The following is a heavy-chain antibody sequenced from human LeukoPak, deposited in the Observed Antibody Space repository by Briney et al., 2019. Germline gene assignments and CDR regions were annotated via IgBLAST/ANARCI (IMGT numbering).Heavy chain of an antibody. CDR2: IYTSGST. Sequence: PSETLSLTCTVSGGSISSYYWSWIRQPAGKGLEWIGRIYTSGSTNYNPSLKSRVTMSVDTSKNQFSLKLSSVTAADTAVYYCARAKLNYYDSSGYYPDAFDIWGQGQWSPSLQ. V-gene: IGHV4-4*07. CDR3: ARAKLNYYDSSGYYPDAFDI. D-gene: IGHD3-22*01. CDR1: GGSISSYY. J-gene: IGHJ3*02.